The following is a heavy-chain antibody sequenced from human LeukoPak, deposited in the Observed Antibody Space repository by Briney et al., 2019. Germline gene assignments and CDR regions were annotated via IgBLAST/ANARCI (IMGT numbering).Heavy chain of an antibody. Sequence: ASVKVSCKASGYTFTSYDINWVRQATGQGLEWMGWMSPNSGNTGYAQKFQGRVTMTRNTSISTAYMELSSLRSEDTAVYYCARAYGSGSYYIPFDPWGQGTLVTVSS. CDR2: MSPNSGNT. J-gene: IGHJ5*02. V-gene: IGHV1-8*01. D-gene: IGHD3-10*01. CDR1: GYTFTSYD. CDR3: ARAYGSGSYYIPFDP.